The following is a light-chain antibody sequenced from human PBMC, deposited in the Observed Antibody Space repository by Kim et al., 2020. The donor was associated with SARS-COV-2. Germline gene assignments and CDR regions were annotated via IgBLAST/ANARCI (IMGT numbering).Light chain of an antibody. V-gene: IGLV2-14*03. Sequence: GQSITISCTGTTSDIGDNRYVSWYQQHPGKAPKLMIYDVRNRPAGVSNRFSGSKSGNTASLTISGLQAEDGADYYCSSYTTSSGWVFGGGTKLTV. CDR3: SSYTTSSGWV. CDR2: DVR. J-gene: IGLJ3*02. CDR1: TSDIGDNRY.